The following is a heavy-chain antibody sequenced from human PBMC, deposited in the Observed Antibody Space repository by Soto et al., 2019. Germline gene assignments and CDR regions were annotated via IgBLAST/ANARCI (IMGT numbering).Heavy chain of an antibody. V-gene: IGHV4-39*01. CDR3: SSPTLGAFDF. CDR1: GGSISRSNYF. J-gene: IGHJ3*01. D-gene: IGHD3-16*01. CDR2: ISQSGTT. Sequence: PSETLSLTCTVSGGSISRSNYFWGWIRQPTGKGLEWIGSISQSGTTSYNSSLRRRLTMSVDTSKNQFSLRLSTVTAADTAVYYCSSPTLGAFDFCGRGTMVTVSS.